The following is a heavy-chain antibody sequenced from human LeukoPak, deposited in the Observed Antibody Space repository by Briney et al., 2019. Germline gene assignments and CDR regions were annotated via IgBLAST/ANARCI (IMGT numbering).Heavy chain of an antibody. D-gene: IGHD5-24*01. V-gene: IGHV3-11*01. CDR1: GFTFSDYY. CDR3: ARVVDGFAFDI. CDR2: ISSSGSTI. J-gene: IGHJ3*02. Sequence: GGSLRLSCAVSGFTFSDYYMRWIRQAPGKELEWVSYISSSGSTIYYADSVKGRFTISRDNDKNSLYLQMNSLRAEDTAVYYCARVVDGFAFDIWGQGTMVTVSS.